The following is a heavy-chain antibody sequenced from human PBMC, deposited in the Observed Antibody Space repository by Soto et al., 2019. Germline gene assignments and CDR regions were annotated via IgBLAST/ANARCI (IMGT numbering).Heavy chain of an antibody. V-gene: IGHV1-69*06. CDR1: GGTFSSYV. CDR2: IIPIFGTA. J-gene: IGHJ5*02. CDR3: ARDLGELRFDP. D-gene: IGHD1-26*01. Sequence: SVKVSCKASGGTFSSYVISWVRQAPGQGLEWMGGIIPIFGTANYAQKFQGRVTIIADKSTSTAYMELSSLRSEDTAVYYCARDLGELRFDPWGQGTLVTVSS.